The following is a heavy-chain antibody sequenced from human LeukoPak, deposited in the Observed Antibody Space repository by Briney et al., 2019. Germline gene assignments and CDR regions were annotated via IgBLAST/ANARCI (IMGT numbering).Heavy chain of an antibody. CDR2: ISGSGGST. CDR3: ARDSYGDANFGS. Sequence: GGTLRLSCAASGFTFSSCGMSWVRQAPGKGLEWVSAISGSGGSTYYADSVKGRFTISRDNSKNTLYLQMNSLRAEDTAVYYCARDSYGDANFGSWGQGTLVTVSS. CDR1: GFTFSSCG. J-gene: IGHJ4*02. V-gene: IGHV3-23*01. D-gene: IGHD4-17*01.